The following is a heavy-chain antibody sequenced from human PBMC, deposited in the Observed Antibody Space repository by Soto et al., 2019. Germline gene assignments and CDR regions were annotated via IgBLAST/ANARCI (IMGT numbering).Heavy chain of an antibody. Sequence: SVKVCCKASGGTFSSYAISWVRQAPGQGLEWMGGIIPIFGTANYAQKFQGRVTITADESTSTAYMELSSLRSEDTAVYYCAGEMAPLGIAAAASYWGQGTLVTVSS. V-gene: IGHV1-69*13. CDR2: IIPIFGTA. CDR1: GGTFSSYA. J-gene: IGHJ4*02. CDR3: AGEMAPLGIAAAASY. D-gene: IGHD6-13*01.